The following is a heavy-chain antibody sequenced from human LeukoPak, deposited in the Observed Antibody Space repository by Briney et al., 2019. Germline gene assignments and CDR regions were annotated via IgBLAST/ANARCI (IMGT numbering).Heavy chain of an antibody. D-gene: IGHD2-8*01. CDR3: ASLDCTNGVCYGFDP. J-gene: IGHJ5*02. V-gene: IGHV3-48*01. Sequence: GGSLRLSCAASGFTFSSYSMNWVRQAPGKGREWVSYISSRSSTIYYADCVKGRFTISRDNGKNSLYLQMNSLRAEDTAVYYCASLDCTNGVCYGFDPWGQGTLVTVSS. CDR1: GFTFSSYS. CDR2: ISSRSSTI.